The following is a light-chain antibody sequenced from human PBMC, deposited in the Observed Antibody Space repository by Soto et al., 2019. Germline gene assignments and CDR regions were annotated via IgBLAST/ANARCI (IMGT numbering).Light chain of an antibody. Sequence: IHMPQSPSTLSASVGDRVTITCRASQSISSWLAWYQQKPGKAPKLLIYDASSLESGVPSRFSGSGSGTYFTFTISSLQPEDFAVYYCQQTYSAITFGQGTRLEIK. V-gene: IGKV1-5*01. J-gene: IGKJ5*01. CDR3: QQTYSAIT. CDR2: DAS. CDR1: QSISSW.